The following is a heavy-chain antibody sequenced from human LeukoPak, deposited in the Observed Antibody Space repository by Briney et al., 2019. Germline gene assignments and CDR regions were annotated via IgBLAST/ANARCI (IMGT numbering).Heavy chain of an antibody. Sequence: KPSETLSLTCTVSGGSISSYYWSWIRQPPGKGLEWIGYIYYSGSTNYNPSLKSRVTISVDTSKNQFSLKLSSVTAADTAVYYCARGNDFWSGPFDPWGQGTLVTVSS. V-gene: IGHV4-59*01. D-gene: IGHD3-3*01. CDR3: ARGNDFWSGPFDP. J-gene: IGHJ5*02. CDR1: GGSISSYY. CDR2: IYYSGST.